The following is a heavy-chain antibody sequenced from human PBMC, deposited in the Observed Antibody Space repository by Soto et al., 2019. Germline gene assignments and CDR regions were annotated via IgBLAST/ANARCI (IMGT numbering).Heavy chain of an antibody. Sequence: SETLSLTCAVYCGSCSGYYWSWIRQPPGKGLEWIGYIYYSGSTNYNPSLKSRVTISVDTSKNQFSLKLSSVTVADTAVYYCASSRVGYDILTGYYISYYFDYWGQGTLVTVS. CDR2: IYYSGST. D-gene: IGHD3-9*01. CDR3: ASSRVGYDILTGYYISYYFDY. V-gene: IGHV4-59*01. J-gene: IGHJ4*02. CDR1: CGSCSGYY.